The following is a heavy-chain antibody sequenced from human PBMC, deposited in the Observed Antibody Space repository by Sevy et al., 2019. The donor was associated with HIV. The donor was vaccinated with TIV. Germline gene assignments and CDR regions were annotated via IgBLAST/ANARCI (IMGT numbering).Heavy chain of an antibody. Sequence: GGSLRLSCAASRFTFRTFAIHWVRQAPGKGLEWVAVIAYDGSNKYYADSVKGRFTISRDKSKNTLYMQMDSLTAEDTAVYYCAKVLARGAALAGTAWGMDVWGQGTTVTVSS. CDR2: IAYDGSNK. CDR3: AKVLARGAALAGTAWGMDV. D-gene: IGHD1-7*01. V-gene: IGHV3-30*04. CDR1: RFTFRTFA. J-gene: IGHJ6*02.